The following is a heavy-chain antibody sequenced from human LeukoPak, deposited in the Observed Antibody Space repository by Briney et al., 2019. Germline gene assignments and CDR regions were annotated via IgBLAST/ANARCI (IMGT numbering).Heavy chain of an antibody. V-gene: IGHV3-48*03. CDR3: AKEGRSTTPGY. CDR1: GFTFSTYA. J-gene: IGHJ4*02. CDR2: ITKNGSTI. Sequence: GGSLRLSCAASGFTFSTYAMNWVRQAPGKGLEWVSYITKNGSTIYYADSVKGRFTISRDKAENSLYLQMNSLRAEDTAVYFCAKEGRSTTPGYWGQGTLVTVSS. D-gene: IGHD6-13*01.